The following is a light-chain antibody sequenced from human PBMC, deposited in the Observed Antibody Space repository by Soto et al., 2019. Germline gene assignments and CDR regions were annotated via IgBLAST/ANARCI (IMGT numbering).Light chain of an antibody. CDR1: QSVGSTY. V-gene: IGKV3-20*01. Sequence: EIVLTQSPGTLSLSPGERATLSCRASQSVGSTYLVWYQQKPGQAPRLLIYGASRRATGIPDRFSGSGSGTDFTLTIGRLEPEDFALYYCQQDRTSPWTFGQGTKVDIK. CDR2: GAS. J-gene: IGKJ1*01. CDR3: QQDRTSPWT.